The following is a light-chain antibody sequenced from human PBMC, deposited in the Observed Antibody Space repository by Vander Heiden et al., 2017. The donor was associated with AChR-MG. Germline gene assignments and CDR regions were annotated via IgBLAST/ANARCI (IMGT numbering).Light chain of an antibody. CDR3: NSRATSGNHYV. CDR2: GKN. V-gene: IGLV3-19*01. Sequence: SSELTQDPAVSVALGQTVRITCRGDSLRSYLASWYQQKPGQAPVLVIYGKNNRLTGISDRLSGSNSGDTASLTITGAQAEDEADYYCNSRATSGNHYVFGPGTKVTVL. CDR1: SLRSYL. J-gene: IGLJ1*01.